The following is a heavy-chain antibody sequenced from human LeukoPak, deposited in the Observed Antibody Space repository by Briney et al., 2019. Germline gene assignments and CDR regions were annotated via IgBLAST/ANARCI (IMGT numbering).Heavy chain of an antibody. D-gene: IGHD3-22*01. Sequence: SGPTLVKPTQTLTLTCTFSGFSLSTSGVGVGXXXXXPGKALEWLALIYWNDDKRYSPSLKSRLTITKDTSKNQVVLTMTNIDPVDTATYYCAHSEFYYDSSGYPHFDYWGQGTLVTVSS. J-gene: IGHJ4*02. CDR2: IYWNDDK. CDR1: GFSLSTSGVG. V-gene: IGHV2-5*01. CDR3: AHSEFYYDSSGYPHFDY.